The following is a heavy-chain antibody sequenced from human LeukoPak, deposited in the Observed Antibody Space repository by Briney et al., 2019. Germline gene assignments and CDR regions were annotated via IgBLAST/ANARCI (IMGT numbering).Heavy chain of an antibody. Sequence: ASVKVSCKASGYTFTSDYIHWVRQAPGQGLEWMGIINPRGGSTSYAQKFQGRVTMTRDTSISTAYMELSWLRSDDTAVYYCARDLLGWKGKYFDPWGQGTLVTVSS. CDR1: GYTFTSDY. CDR3: ARDLLGWKGKYFDP. CDR2: INPRGGST. V-gene: IGHV1-46*01. J-gene: IGHJ5*02. D-gene: IGHD1-1*01.